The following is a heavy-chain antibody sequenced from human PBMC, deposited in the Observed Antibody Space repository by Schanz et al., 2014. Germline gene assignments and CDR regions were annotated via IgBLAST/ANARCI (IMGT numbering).Heavy chain of an antibody. CDR1: GGSVNSGVYY. D-gene: IGHD3-3*01. CDR3: ARVRVGDGCQFEY. CDR2: IYYSGNT. J-gene: IGHJ4*02. V-gene: IGHV4-31*03. Sequence: QVQLQESGPGLVKPSQTLSLTCTVSGGSVNSGVYYWNWIRQHPGKGREWIGYIYYSGNTYYNPSLSGRVSMSLDTSKNQFSLKLSSVSAADTAVYYCARVRVGDGCQFEYWGQGTLVTVSS.